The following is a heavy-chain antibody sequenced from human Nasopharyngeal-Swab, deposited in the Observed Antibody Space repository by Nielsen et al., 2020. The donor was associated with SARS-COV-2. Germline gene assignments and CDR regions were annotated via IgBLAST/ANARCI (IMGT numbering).Heavy chain of an antibody. CDR2: ISGSGGST. V-gene: IGHV3-23*01. Sequence: GESLKISCAASGFTFSSYAMSWVRQAPGKGPEWVSAISGSGGSTYYADSVKGRFTISRDNSKNTLYLQMNSLRAEDTAVYYCAKVVFSDYVWGSYRYPFDYWGQGTLVTVSS. CDR3: AKVVFSDYVWGSYRYPFDY. J-gene: IGHJ4*02. D-gene: IGHD3-16*02. CDR1: GFTFSSYA.